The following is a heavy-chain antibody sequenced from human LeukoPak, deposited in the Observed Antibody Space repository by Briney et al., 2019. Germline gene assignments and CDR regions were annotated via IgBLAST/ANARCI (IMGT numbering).Heavy chain of an antibody. V-gene: IGHV3-30-3*01. CDR1: GFTFSSYA. J-gene: IGHJ4*02. Sequence: GSLRLSCAASGFTFSSYAMHWVRQAPGKGLEWVAVISYDGSNKYYADSVKGRFTISRDNSKNTLYLQMNSLRSEDTAVYYCARWGAYSKEAYFDYWGQGTLVTVSS. CDR3: ARWGAYSKEAYFDY. D-gene: IGHD4-11*01. CDR2: ISYDGSNK.